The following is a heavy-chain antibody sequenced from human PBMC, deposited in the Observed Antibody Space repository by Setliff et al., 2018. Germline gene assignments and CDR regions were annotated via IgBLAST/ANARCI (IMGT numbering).Heavy chain of an antibody. Sequence: PSETLSLTCTVSGGSVSPYFWSWIRQPPGKGLEWIGYIYHNGSSNYNPSLQSRVSISVDTSKNQLSLKLDSLTAADTAVYFCARLPRTVTHFDYWGQGALVTVSS. CDR1: GGSVSPYF. D-gene: IGHD4-17*01. J-gene: IGHJ4*02. CDR3: ARLPRTVTHFDY. CDR2: IYHNGSS. V-gene: IGHV4-59*02.